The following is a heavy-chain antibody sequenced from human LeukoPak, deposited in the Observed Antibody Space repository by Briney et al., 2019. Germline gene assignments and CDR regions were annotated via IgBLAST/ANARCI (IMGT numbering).Heavy chain of an antibody. CDR1: GFTFSSYA. CDR3: ARGGPYGSGSYFDY. CDR2: ISYDGSNK. J-gene: IGHJ4*02. D-gene: IGHD3-10*01. Sequence: GGPLRLSCAASGFTFSSYAMHWVRQAPGKGLEWVAVISYDGSNKYYADSVKGRFTISRDNSKNTLYLQMDSLRAEDTAVYYCARGGPYGSGSYFDYWGQGTLVTVSS. V-gene: IGHV3-30*01.